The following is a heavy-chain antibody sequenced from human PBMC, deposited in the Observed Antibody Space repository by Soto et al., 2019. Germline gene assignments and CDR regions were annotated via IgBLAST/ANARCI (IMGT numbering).Heavy chain of an antibody. J-gene: IGHJ6*02. Sequence: PSETLSLTCTLSGGSVSRGSYQWSWIRQSPAQGLEWIGDVNFSGSTKYTPSLKSRVTISVDTSKNQFSLKLTSVTAADTALYFCARLQFYDFWSGSDPMDVWGQGTTVTVSS. CDR3: ARLQFYDFWSGSDPMDV. D-gene: IGHD3-3*01. CDR2: VNFSGST. CDR1: GGSVSRGSYQ. V-gene: IGHV4-61*01.